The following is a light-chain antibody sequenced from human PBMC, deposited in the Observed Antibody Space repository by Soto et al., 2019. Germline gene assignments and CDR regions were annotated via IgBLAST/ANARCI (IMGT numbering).Light chain of an antibody. Sequence: DIQMTQSPSSLSASVGDRVTITCRASQGISNYLAWYHQKPGKVPKLLIYAASTLQSGVPSRFSGSGSGTDFTLTISSLQPEDVATYYCQLMTFGQGTKVDIK. CDR1: QGISNY. J-gene: IGKJ1*01. V-gene: IGKV1-27*01. CDR2: AAS. CDR3: QLMT.